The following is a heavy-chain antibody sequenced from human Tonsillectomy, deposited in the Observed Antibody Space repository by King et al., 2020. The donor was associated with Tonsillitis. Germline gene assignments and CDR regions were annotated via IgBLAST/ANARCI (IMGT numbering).Heavy chain of an antibody. CDR2: ISKDGSRK. Sequence: VQLVESGGGVVQPGRSLRVSCEASGFIFTNYAMHWVRQAPGKGLEWVAVISKDGSRKYYADSVKGRFTSSRDNSKATVYMQMNSLGAEDTAVYFCAKQLLWFGELFNDAFVMWGQGTMVTVSS. D-gene: IGHD3-10*01. CDR3: AKQLLWFGELFNDAFVM. V-gene: IGHV3-30-3*02. CDR1: GFIFTNYA. J-gene: IGHJ3*02.